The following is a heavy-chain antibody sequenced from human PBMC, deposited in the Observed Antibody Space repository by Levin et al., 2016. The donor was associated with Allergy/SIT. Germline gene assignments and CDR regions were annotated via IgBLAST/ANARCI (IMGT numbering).Heavy chain of an antibody. V-gene: IGHV3-23*01. CDR3: AKEGTATSTGAFDI. D-gene: IGHD5-18*01. Sequence: GVLKISCAASEFTFSTYAMSWVRQAPRKGLEWVSGISGSGAGIYYADSVKGRFTISRDNSKNTLYLQMNSLRDEDTAVYYCAKEGTATSTGAFDIWGQGTMVTVSS. CDR1: EFTFSTYA. J-gene: IGHJ3*02. CDR2: ISGSGAGI.